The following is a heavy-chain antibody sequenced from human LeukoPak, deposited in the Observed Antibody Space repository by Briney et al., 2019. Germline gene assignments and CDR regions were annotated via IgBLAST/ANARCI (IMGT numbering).Heavy chain of an antibody. CDR2: IYHSGST. CDR1: GGSLSDYY. V-gene: IGHV4-34*01. D-gene: IGHD2-2*01. CDR3: RGYCSSTSCDPQGFSFDY. Sequence: SETLSLTCAVYGGSLSDYYWSWIRQPPGKGLEWIGEIYHSGSTNYNPSLKSRVTISVDTSKNQFSLKLSSVTAADTAVYYCRGYCSSTSCDPQGFSFDYWGQGTLVTVSS. J-gene: IGHJ4*02.